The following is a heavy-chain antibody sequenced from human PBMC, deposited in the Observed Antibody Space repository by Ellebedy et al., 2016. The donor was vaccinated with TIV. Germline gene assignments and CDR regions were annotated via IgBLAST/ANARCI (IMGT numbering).Heavy chain of an antibody. D-gene: IGHD2-2*01. CDR2: ISSSSYI. CDR3: ARGGPGSSSPHDY. V-gene: IGHV3-21*01. J-gene: IGHJ4*02. Sequence: GESLKISCAASGFTFSSYSMNWVRQAPGKGLEWASSISSSSYIYYADSVKGRFTISRDNAKNSLYLQMNSLRAEDTAVYYCARGGPGSSSPHDYWGQGTLVTVSS. CDR1: GFTFSSYS.